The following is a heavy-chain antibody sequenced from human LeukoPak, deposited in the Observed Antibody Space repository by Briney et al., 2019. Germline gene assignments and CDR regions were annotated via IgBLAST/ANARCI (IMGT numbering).Heavy chain of an antibody. CDR2: IYYSGST. D-gene: IGHD6-19*01. CDR1: GGSTSSYY. V-gene: IGHV4-59*01. J-gene: IGHJ4*02. Sequence: SETLSLTCTVSGGSTSSYYWSWIRQPPGKGLEWIGYIYYSGSTNYNPSLKSRVTISVDTSKDQFSLKLSSVTAADTAVYYCARDGGPVAGTGFDYWGQGTLVTVSS. CDR3: ARDGGPVAGTGFDY.